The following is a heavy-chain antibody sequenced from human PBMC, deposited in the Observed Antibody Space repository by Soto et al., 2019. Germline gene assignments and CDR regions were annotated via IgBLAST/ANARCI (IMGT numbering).Heavy chain of an antibody. CDR2: IPYGGST. CDR1: GGSITTYY. CDR3: ARGVGATHFDY. V-gene: IGHV4-59*01. D-gene: IGHD3-16*01. J-gene: IGHJ4*02. Sequence: QVHLQESGPGLVRPSETLSLTCTVSGGSITTYYWTWIRQPQGKGLEWIGYIPYGGSTNYNPSLKSRVTMSMDTSKNQFSLRLSSVTAADTALYYCARGVGATHFDYWGPGTLVTVSS.